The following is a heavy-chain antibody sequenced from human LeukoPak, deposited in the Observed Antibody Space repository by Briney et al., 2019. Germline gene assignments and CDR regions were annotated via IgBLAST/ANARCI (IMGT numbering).Heavy chain of an antibody. J-gene: IGHJ3*02. D-gene: IGHD1-26*01. CDR1: GGSLGTYY. CDR3: ARGRRSSGRHDAFDI. V-gene: IGHV4-59*01. Sequence: PSETVSLTCTVSGGSLGTYYWIWIRQPPGKALEWIGYIDYIGSTDYNPSLKSRVTISLDTSKRQFSLKLSSVTAVDTAVYYCARGRRSSGRHDAFDIWGQGTMVTVSS. CDR2: IDYIGST.